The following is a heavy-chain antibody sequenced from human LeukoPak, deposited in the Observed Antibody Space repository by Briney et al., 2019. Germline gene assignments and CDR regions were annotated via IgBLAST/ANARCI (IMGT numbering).Heavy chain of an antibody. V-gene: IGHV3-21*01. J-gene: IGHJ3*02. CDR2: ISSSSSYI. Sequence: GRSLRLSCAASGFTFSSYSMNWVSQAPGKWLEWVSSISSSSSYIYYADSVKGRFTISRDNAKNSLYLQMNSLRAEDTAVYYCARPDEQQLVRDAFDIWGQGTMVTVSS. D-gene: IGHD6-13*01. CDR1: GFTFSSYS. CDR3: ARPDEQQLVRDAFDI.